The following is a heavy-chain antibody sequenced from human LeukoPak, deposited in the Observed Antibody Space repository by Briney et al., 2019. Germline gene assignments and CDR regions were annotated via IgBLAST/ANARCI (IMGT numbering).Heavy chain of an antibody. Sequence: GGSLRLSCAASGFTFDDYAMHWVRQAPGKGLEWVSGISWNSGSIGYADSMKGRFTISRDNSKNTLYLQMNSLRAEDTAVYYCAKDGGTKGYSYGRYWGQGTLVTVSS. CDR1: GFTFDDYA. CDR3: AKDGGTKGYSYGRY. D-gene: IGHD5-18*01. CDR2: ISWNSGSI. J-gene: IGHJ4*02. V-gene: IGHV3-9*01.